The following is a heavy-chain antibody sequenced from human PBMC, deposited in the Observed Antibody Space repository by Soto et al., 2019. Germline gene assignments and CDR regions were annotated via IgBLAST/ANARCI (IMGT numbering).Heavy chain of an antibody. V-gene: IGHV5-51*01. CDR1: GYSFTSYW. CDR3: VRVPAVANYFVDVYMDV. CDR2: IYPGDSDT. Sequence: PGESLKISCQGSGYSFTSYWIGWVRQMPGKGLEWMGIIYPGDSDTRYSPSFQGQVTMSADKSISTAYLQWSSLKASDTAMYYCVRVPAVANYFVDVYMDVLGKGTTVTVSS. J-gene: IGHJ6*03. D-gene: IGHD6-19*01.